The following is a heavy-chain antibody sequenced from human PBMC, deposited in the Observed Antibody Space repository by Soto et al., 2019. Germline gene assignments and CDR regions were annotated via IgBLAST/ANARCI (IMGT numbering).Heavy chain of an antibody. Sequence: GGSLRLSCAASGLTFRSYGMHWVRQAPGKGLVWVSRINTDGSTTSYADSVKGRFTISRDNAKNTVYLQMNSLTAEDTAVYYCARVGQGFWYFDLWGRATLVTVSS. CDR3: ARVGQGFWYFDL. CDR1: GLTFRSYG. CDR2: INTDGSTT. J-gene: IGHJ2*01. V-gene: IGHV3-74*01.